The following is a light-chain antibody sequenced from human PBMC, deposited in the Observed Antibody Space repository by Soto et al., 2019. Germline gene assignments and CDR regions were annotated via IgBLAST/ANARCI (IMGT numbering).Light chain of an antibody. CDR1: TSDVGGYNL. J-gene: IGLJ1*01. Sequence: QSALTQPASVSGSPGQSITISCSGTTSDVGGYNLVSWYQQYTAKAPKLLIYEGTQRPSGVSSRFSGSKSGNTASLTISGLQAEDEADYYCCSYASSSSYVFGTGTKVTVL. CDR3: CSYASSSSYV. CDR2: EGT. V-gene: IGLV2-23*01.